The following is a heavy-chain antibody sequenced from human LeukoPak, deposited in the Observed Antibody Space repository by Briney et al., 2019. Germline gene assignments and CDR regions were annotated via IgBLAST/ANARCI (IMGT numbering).Heavy chain of an antibody. CDR3: ARDGSLGIDAFDI. Sequence: GGSLRLSCAASGFTFSSYWMSWVRQAPGKGLEWVANIKQDGSEKYYVDSVKGRFTISRDNAKNSLYLQTNSLRAEDTAVYYCARDGSLGIDAFDIWGPGTMVTVSS. V-gene: IGHV3-7*01. J-gene: IGHJ3*02. D-gene: IGHD2-2*03. CDR2: IKQDGSEK. CDR1: GFTFSSYW.